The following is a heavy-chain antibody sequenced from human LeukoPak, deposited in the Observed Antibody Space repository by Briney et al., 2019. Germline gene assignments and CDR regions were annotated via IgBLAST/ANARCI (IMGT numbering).Heavy chain of an antibody. CDR1: GFTFSDYN. V-gene: IGHV3-21*01. CDR2: ISSSSSYI. CDR3: ASPGLEAVDY. J-gene: IGHJ4*02. Sequence: PGGSLRLSCAASGFTFSDYNMNWVRQAPGKGLEWVSSISSSSSYIYYADSVKGRFTISRDNAKNSLYLQMNSLRAEDTAVYYCASPGLEAVDYWGQGTLVTVSS.